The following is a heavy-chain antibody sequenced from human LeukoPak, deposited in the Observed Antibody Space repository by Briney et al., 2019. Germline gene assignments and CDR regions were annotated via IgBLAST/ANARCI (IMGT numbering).Heavy chain of an antibody. Sequence: ASVKVSCKASGYTFTVYYMHWVRQAPGQGLEWMGRTNPNSGGTNFAQNFQGRVTMTRDTSISTVYMELSRLRSDDTAVYYCASGGSYSFSGVDYFDYWGQGTLVTVSS. J-gene: IGHJ4*02. D-gene: IGHD1-26*01. CDR2: TNPNSGGT. CDR3: ASGGSYSFSGVDYFDY. V-gene: IGHV1-2*06. CDR1: GYTFTVYY.